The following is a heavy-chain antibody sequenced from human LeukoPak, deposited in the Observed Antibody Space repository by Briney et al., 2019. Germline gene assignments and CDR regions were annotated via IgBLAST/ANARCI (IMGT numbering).Heavy chain of an antibody. V-gene: IGHV4-30-2*01. CDR1: GGSISSGGYS. CDR3: ARVYCSSTSCLGGFDP. Sequence: SQTLSLTCAVSGGSISSGGYSWSWIRQPPGKGLEWIGYIYHSGSTYYNPYLKSRVTISVDRSKNQFSLKLSSVTAADTAVYYCARVYCSSTSCLGGFDPWGQGTLVTVSS. J-gene: IGHJ5*02. D-gene: IGHD2-2*01. CDR2: IYHSGST.